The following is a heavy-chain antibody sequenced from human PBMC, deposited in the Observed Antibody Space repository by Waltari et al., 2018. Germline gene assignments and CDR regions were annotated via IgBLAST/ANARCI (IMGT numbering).Heavy chain of an antibody. Sequence: QVQLVQSGAEVKKPGASVKVSCKASGYTFTGYYMHWVRPAPGQGLEWMGRINPNSGGTNYAQKFQGRVTMTRDTSISTAYMELSRLRSDDTAVYYCARVLQLVGGSAFDPWGQGTLVTVSS. J-gene: IGHJ5*02. D-gene: IGHD6-6*01. CDR2: INPNSGGT. CDR1: GYTFTGYY. V-gene: IGHV1-2*06. CDR3: ARVLQLVGGSAFDP.